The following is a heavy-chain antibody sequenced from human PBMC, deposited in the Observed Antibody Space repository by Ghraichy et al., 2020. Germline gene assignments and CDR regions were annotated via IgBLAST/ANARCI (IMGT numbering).Heavy chain of an antibody. J-gene: IGHJ4*02. CDR2: MYYSGST. V-gene: IGHV4-39*01. CDR1: GGSISSSSYY. D-gene: IGHD2-21*01. Sequence: SETLSLTCTVSGGSISSSSYYWGWIRQPPGKGLEWIGSMYYSGSTYYNPSLKSRVTISVDTSKNQFSLKLSSVTAADTAVYYCARHETLPDCFDYWGQGTLVTVSS. CDR3: ARHETLPDCFDY.